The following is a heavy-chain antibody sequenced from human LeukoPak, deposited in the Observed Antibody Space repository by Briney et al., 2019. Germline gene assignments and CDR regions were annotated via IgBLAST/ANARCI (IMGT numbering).Heavy chain of an antibody. CDR1: GYTFTDYY. D-gene: IGHD5-24*01. J-gene: IGHJ4*02. V-gene: IGHV1-69-2*01. CDR2: VDPEDGET. Sequence: VTVKISCKASGYTFTDYYMHWVQQAPGKGLEWMGRVDPEDGETIYAEKFQGRVTITADTSTDTAYMELSSLRSEDTAVYYCATEGGDGYNMPSFDYWGQGTLVTVSS. CDR3: ATEGGDGYNMPSFDY.